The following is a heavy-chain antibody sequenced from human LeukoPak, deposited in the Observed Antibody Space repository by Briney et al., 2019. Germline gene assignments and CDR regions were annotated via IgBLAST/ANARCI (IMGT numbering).Heavy chain of an antibody. CDR2: ISYDGDRK. V-gene: IGHV3-30*18. CDR3: AKDHHVLPDL. Sequence: PGGSLRLSCAASGFTFRSYGMHWVGQAPGKGLEWVAFISYDGDRKYYADSVKGRFTISRDNSKNTLYLQMNSLRAEDTAVYYCAKDHHVLPDLWGQGTLVTVSS. J-gene: IGHJ5*02. CDR1: GFTFRSYG. D-gene: IGHD3-10*01.